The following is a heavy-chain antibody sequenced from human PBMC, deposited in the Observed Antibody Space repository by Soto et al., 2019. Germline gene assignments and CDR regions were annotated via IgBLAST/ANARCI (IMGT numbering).Heavy chain of an antibody. CDR1: GFTFSSYA. J-gene: IGHJ3*02. D-gene: IGHD1-26*01. CDR3: ARENSGSYPGYVFFDI. Sequence: QVQLVESGGGVVQPGRSLRLSCAASGFTFSSYAMHWVRQAPGKGLEWVAVISYDGSNKYYADSVKGRFTISRDNSKNTLYLQMNSLRAEDTAVYYCARENSGSYPGYVFFDIWGQGTMVTVSS. V-gene: IGHV3-30-3*01. CDR2: ISYDGSNK.